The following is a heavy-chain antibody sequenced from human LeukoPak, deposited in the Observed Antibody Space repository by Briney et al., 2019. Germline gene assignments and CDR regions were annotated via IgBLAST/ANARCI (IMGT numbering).Heavy chain of an antibody. D-gene: IGHD3-22*01. V-gene: IGHV4-4*07. CDR2: IYTSGST. J-gene: IGHJ4*02. CDR3: ARAALYDSSGYYYFDY. Sequence: SETLSLTCTVSGGSISSYYWSCIRQPAGKGLEWIGRIYTSGSTNYNPSLKSRVTMSVDTSKNQFSLKLSSVTAADTAVYYCARAALYDSSGYYYFDYWGQGTLVTVSS. CDR1: GGSISSYY.